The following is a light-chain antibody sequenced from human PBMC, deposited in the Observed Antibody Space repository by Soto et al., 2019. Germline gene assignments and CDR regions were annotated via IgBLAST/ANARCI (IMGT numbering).Light chain of an antibody. J-gene: IGKJ1*01. Sequence: DIQMTQSPSVVSASVGDRVTITCRASQSISSYLNWYQQKPGKAPKLLIYKASTLKSGVPSRFSGSGSGTEFTLTISSLQPDDFATYYCQHYNSYSEAFGQGTKVDIK. CDR2: KAS. CDR1: QSISSY. CDR3: QHYNSYSEA. V-gene: IGKV1-5*03.